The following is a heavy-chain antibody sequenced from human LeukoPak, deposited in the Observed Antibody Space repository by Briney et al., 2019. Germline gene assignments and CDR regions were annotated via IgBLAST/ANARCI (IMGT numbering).Heavy chain of an antibody. CDR1: GFTFSSHA. J-gene: IGHJ4*02. Sequence: GGSLRLSCVVSGFTFSSHAVHWVRQAPGKGLECVAVLNSNGDASYYANSVKSRFTISRDDSKNTLYLQMGSLRAEDMGVYYCARNRREGTSGYYDYWGQGALVTVSS. V-gene: IGHV3-64*01. CDR2: LNSNGDAS. CDR3: ARNRREGTSGYYDY. D-gene: IGHD3-22*01.